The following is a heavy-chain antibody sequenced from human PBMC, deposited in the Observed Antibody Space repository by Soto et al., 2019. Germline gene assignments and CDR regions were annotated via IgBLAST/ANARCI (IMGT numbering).Heavy chain of an antibody. V-gene: IGHV1-69*01. CDR2: IIPIFGTA. CDR3: ARAGYYDSSGYYGGEYDY. CDR1: GGTFSSYA. Sequence: QVPLVQSGAEVKKPGSSVKVSCKASGGTFSSYAISWVRQAPGQGLEWMGGIIPIFGTANYAQKFQGRVTITADESTSTAYMELSSLRSEDTAVYYCARAGYYDSSGYYGGEYDYWGQGTLVTVSS. J-gene: IGHJ4*02. D-gene: IGHD3-22*01.